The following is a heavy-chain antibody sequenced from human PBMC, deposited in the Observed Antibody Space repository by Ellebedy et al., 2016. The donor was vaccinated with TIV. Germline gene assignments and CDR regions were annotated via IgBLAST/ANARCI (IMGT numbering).Heavy chain of an antibody. CDR3: TTVSGAVFSAGYFIDY. D-gene: IGHD2/OR15-2a*01. V-gene: IGHV3-7*03. J-gene: IGHJ4*02. CDR1: GFTFSNYW. CDR2: IKEDGSEK. Sequence: GESLKISXEASGFTFSNYWISWVRQAPGKGLEWVASIKEDGSEKYYVDSVKGRYTISRDNAKNSLYLEMNSLRAEDTAVYYCTTVSGAVFSAGYFIDYWGQGTLATVSS.